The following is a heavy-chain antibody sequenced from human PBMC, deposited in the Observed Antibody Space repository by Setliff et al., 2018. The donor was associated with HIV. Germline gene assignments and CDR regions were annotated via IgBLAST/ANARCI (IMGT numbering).Heavy chain of an antibody. CDR1: GGSINSGDYY. Sequence: PSETLSLTCTVSGGSINSGDYYWSWIRQHPGKGLEWIGYIYYSGTTYYNPSLNNRVTISVDTSKNQFSLKVSSVTAADTAVYYCARGRTQWPNYNYFDPWGLGTLVTVSS. J-gene: IGHJ5*02. CDR3: ARGRTQWPNYNYFDP. CDR2: IYYSGTT. V-gene: IGHV4-31*03. D-gene: IGHD6-19*01.